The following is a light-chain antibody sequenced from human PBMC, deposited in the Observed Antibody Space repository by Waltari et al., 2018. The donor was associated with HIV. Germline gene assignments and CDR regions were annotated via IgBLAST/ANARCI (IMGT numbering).Light chain of an antibody. J-gene: IGLJ2*01. V-gene: IGLV3-25*03. CDR1: TLSKHY. Sequence: SYELTQAPSLSVPPGQTAKITCSGDTLSKHYVYWYQPKAGQAPGKIISKHTERISGIPTRFSASSSGTTATLIISGVLAEDEADYYCQSAHSSATIFGGGTKLTVL. CDR2: KHT. CDR3: QSAHSSATI.